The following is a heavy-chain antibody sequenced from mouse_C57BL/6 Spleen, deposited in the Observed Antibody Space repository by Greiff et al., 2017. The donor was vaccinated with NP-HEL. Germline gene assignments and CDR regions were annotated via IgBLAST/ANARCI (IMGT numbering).Heavy chain of an antibody. D-gene: IGHD1-1*01. Sequence: VQLQQSGPELVKPGASVKIPCKASGYTFTDYNMDWVKQSHGKSLEWIGDINPNNGGTIYNQKFKGKATLTVDKSSSTAYMELRSLTSEDTAVYYCARSGYGSSSFAYWGQGTLVTVSA. V-gene: IGHV1-18*01. J-gene: IGHJ3*01. CDR1: GYTFTDYN. CDR2: INPNNGGT. CDR3: ARSGYGSSSFAY.